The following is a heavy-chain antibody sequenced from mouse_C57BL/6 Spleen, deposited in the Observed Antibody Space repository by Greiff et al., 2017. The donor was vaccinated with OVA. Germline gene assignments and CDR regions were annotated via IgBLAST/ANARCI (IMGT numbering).Heavy chain of an antibody. CDR2: IDPSDSYT. V-gene: IGHV1-69*01. J-gene: IGHJ1*03. CDR1: GYTFTSYW. CDR3: ARYYSSSYDWYFDV. Sequence: QVQLQQSGAELVMPGASVKLSCKASGYTFTSYWMHWVKQRPGQGLEWIGEIDPSDSYTNYNQKFKGKSTLTVDKSSSTAYMQLSSLTSEDSAVYYCARYYSSSYDWYFDVWGTGTTVTVSS. D-gene: IGHD1-1*01.